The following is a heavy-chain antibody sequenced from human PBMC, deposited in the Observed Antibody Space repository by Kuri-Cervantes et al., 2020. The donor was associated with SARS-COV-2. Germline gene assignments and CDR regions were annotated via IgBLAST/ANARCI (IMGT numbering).Heavy chain of an antibody. V-gene: IGHV1-69*13. J-gene: IGHJ3*02. CDR2: IIPSFGTA. CDR1: GGTFSSYA. D-gene: IGHD1-14*01. CDR3: ARISRTYAFDI. Sequence: SVNVSCKASGGTFSSYAISWVRQAPGQGLEWMGKIIPSFGTANYAQKFQGRVTMTADESTSTAYMELSSLRSEDTAVYYCARISRTYAFDIWGQGTMVTVSS.